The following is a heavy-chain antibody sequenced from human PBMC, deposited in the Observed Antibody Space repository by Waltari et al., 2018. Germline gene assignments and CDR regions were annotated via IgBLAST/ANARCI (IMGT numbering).Heavy chain of an antibody. Sequence: QVQLVQSGAEVKKPGSSVKVSCKASGGTFSSYAISGVRRAPGQGLEWLGGIIPIFGTANYAQKFKGRVTITADQSTSTADMELSSARSEETAVYYCARGSQGARRLFDYWGQGTLVTVSS. J-gene: IGHJ4*02. V-gene: IGHV1-69*13. CDR1: GGTFSSYA. D-gene: IGHD3-16*01. CDR2: IIPIFGTA. CDR3: ARGSQGARRLFDY.